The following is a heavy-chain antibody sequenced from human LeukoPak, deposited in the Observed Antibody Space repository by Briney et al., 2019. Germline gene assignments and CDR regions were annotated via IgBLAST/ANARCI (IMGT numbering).Heavy chain of an antibody. J-gene: IGHJ4*02. CDR2: INPNSGGT. Sequence: GASVKVSCKASGYTFTGYYMHWVRQAPGQGLEWMGWINPNSGGTNYAQKFQGWVTMTRDTSISTAYIELSRLRSDDTAVYYCARGANWNYVVGINYFDYWGQGTLVTVSS. CDR3: ARGANWNYVVGINYFDY. D-gene: IGHD1-7*01. V-gene: IGHV1-2*04. CDR1: GYTFTGYY.